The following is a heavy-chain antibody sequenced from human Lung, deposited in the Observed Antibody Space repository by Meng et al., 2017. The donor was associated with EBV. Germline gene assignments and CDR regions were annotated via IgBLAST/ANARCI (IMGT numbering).Heavy chain of an antibody. CDR3: ARGATSVFDL. J-gene: IGHJ2*01. V-gene: IGHV6-1*01. Sequence: QSGPVLGKHSQILSLTCVTSGARVSSRSAAWTWIRQSPSSGREWLGRTYYRSKWYNEYAVCVKSRITINPDTSKNQFSLQLNSVTPEDTAVYYCARGATSVFDLWGRGTLVTVSS. CDR2: TYYRSKWYN. CDR1: GARVSSRSAA.